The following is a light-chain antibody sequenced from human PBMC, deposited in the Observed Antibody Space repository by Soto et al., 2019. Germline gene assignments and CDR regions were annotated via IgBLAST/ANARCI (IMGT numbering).Light chain of an antibody. CDR3: HQRSNWPPN. CDR1: QSVSSY. V-gene: IGKV3-11*01. Sequence: EIVLTQSPATLSLSPGERATLSCRASQSVSSYLAWYQQKPGQAPRLLIYDASNRASGIPARFSGSGSGTDFTLTISSLEPEDFAVYYCHQRSNWPPNFVQGTRLEIK. J-gene: IGKJ5*01. CDR2: DAS.